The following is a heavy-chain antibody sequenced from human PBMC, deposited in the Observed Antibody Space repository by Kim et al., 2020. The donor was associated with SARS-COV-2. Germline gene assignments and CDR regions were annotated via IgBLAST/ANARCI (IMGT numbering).Heavy chain of an antibody. CDR3: ARYSRSRITMIVVAHDAF. CDR1: GGSISSYY. D-gene: IGHD3-22*01. V-gene: IGHV4-59*01. CDR2: IYYSGST. J-gene: IGHJ3*01. Sequence: SETLSLTCTVSGGSISSYYWSWIRQPPGKGLEWIGYIYYSGSTNYNPSLKSRVTISVDTSKNQFSLKLSSVTAADTAVYYCARYSRSRITMIVVAHDAF.